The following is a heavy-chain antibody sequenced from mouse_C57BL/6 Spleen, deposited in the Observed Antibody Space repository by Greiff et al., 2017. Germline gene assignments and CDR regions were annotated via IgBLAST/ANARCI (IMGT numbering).Heavy chain of an antibody. CDR1: GYTFTSYW. Sequence: QVQLQQPGAELVKPGASVKLSCKASGYTFTSYWMHWVKQRPGQGLEWIGMIHPNSGSTNYNEKFKSKATLTVDQSSSTAYMQLSSLTSEDSAVYYCGRHGSYALLDDWGQGTTLTVSS. CDR3: GRHGSYALLDD. CDR2: IHPNSGST. D-gene: IGHD1-1*02. V-gene: IGHV1-64*01. J-gene: IGHJ2*01.